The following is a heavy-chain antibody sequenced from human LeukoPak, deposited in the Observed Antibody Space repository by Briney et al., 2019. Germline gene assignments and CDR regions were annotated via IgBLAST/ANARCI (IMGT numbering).Heavy chain of an antibody. CDR3: ARVMVRGVIYFDY. D-gene: IGHD3-10*01. CDR1: GFTFSSYR. V-gene: IGHV3-7*01. J-gene: IGHJ4*02. CDR2: IKQDGSEK. Sequence: GGSLRLSCAASGFTFSSYRMSWVRQAPGKGLEWVANIKQDGSEKYYVDSVKGRFTISRDNAKNSLYLQMNSLRAEDTAVYYCARVMVRGVIYFDYGGQGTLVTVSS.